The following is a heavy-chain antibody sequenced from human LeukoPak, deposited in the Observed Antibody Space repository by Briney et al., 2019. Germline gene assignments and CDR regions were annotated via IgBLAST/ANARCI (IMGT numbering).Heavy chain of an antibody. Sequence: ASVKVSCKASGYTFTSYHMHWVRQAPGQGLEWMGKINLSGGSTTYAQKFQGRVTMTRDTSTSTVYMELRSLRSEDTAIYYCAKLATSDTGETYWGQGTLVTVSS. CDR2: INLSGGST. CDR3: AKLATSDTGETY. V-gene: IGHV1-46*01. D-gene: IGHD3-16*01. J-gene: IGHJ4*02. CDR1: GYTFTSYH.